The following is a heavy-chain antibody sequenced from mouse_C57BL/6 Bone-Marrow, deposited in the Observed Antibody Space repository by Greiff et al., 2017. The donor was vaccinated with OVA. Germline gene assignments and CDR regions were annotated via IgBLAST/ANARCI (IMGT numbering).Heavy chain of an antibody. V-gene: IGHV1-39*01. CDR2: INPNYGTT. Sequence: EVKVVESGPELVKPGASVKISCKASGYSFTDYNMNWVKQSNGKSLEWIGVINPNYGTTSYNQKFKGKATLTVDHSSSTAYMQLNSLSSEDSAVDSCARDGSSPAWFAYWGQGTLVTVSA. CDR1: GYSFTDYN. D-gene: IGHD1-1*01. J-gene: IGHJ3*01. CDR3: ARDGSSPAWFAY.